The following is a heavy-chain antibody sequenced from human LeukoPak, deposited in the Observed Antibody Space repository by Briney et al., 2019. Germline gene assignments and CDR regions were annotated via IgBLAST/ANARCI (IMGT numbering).Heavy chain of an antibody. CDR1: GFTFSSYD. J-gene: IGHJ6*02. V-gene: IGHV3-13*01. D-gene: IGHD3-9*01. CDR2: IGTAGDT. Sequence: GGSLRLSCAASGFTFSSYDMHWVRQATGKGLEWVSAIGTAGDTYYPGSVKGRFTISRENAKNSLYLQMNSLRAGDTAVYYCARDRRLRYSDWLSRAYYYYGMDVWGQGTTVTVSS. CDR3: ARDRRLRYSDWLSRAYYYYGMDV.